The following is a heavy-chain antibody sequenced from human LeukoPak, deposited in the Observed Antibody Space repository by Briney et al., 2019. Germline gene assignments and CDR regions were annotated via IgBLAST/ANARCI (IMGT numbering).Heavy chain of an antibody. CDR3: ARDTQQDFWSGYYTWFDP. D-gene: IGHD3-3*01. CDR2: IYTSGST. CDR1: GDSISSYY. V-gene: IGHV4-4*07. Sequence: SETLSLTCTVSGDSISSYYWSWIRQPAGKGLEWIGRIYTSGSTNYNPSLKSRVTMSVDTSKNQFSLKLSSVTAADTAVYYCARDTQQDFWSGYYTWFDPWGQGTLVTVSS. J-gene: IGHJ5*02.